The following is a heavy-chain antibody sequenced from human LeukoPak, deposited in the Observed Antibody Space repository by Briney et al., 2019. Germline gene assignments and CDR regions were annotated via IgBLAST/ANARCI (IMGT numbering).Heavy chain of an antibody. J-gene: IGHJ4*02. Sequence: GASVKVSCKASGGTFSSYAISWVRQAPGQGLEWMGRIIPILGIANYAQKFQGRVTITADKSTSTAYMELSSLRSEDTAVYYCARDLVALSHPFDYWGQGTLVTVSS. V-gene: IGHV1-69*04. CDR1: GGTFSSYA. CDR3: ARDLVALSHPFDY. D-gene: IGHD5-12*01. CDR2: IIPILGIA.